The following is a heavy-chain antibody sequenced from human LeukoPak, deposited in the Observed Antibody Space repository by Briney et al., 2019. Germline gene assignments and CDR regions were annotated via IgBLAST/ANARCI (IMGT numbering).Heavy chain of an antibody. V-gene: IGHV3-21*01. D-gene: IGHD3-10*01. J-gene: IGHJ4*02. CDR2: ITSGSSYI. CDR1: GFTFSDYT. Sequence: KTGGSLRLSCAASGFTFSDYTMNWVRQAPGKGLEWVSSITSGSSYIYYADSLNGRFTISRGNAKNSLYLQMNSLRAEDTAVYYCATDSLGGSGSSDYWGQGTLVTVSS. CDR3: ATDSLGGSGSSDY.